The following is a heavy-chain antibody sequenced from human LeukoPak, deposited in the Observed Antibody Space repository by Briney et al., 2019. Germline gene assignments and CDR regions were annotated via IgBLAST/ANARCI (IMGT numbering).Heavy chain of an antibody. J-gene: IGHJ4*02. Sequence: GASLKISCKGSGYTFTNSWIAWVRQMPGKGLEWMGIIYPGDSNTRYSPSFQGQVTVSADKSISTAYLQWSSLKASDTAMYYCAKLLGGASRPGFDYWGQGTLVTVSS. D-gene: IGHD6-6*01. CDR2: IYPGDSNT. CDR3: AKLLGGASRPGFDY. CDR1: GYTFTNSW. V-gene: IGHV5-51*01.